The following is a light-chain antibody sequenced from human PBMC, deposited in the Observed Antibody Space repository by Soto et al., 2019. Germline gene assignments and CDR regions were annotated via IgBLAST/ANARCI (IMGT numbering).Light chain of an antibody. Sequence: QAVVTQEPSLTVSPGGTVTLTCGSSDGPVTSNHYPYWYQQRPGQVPRTLIYDTTNRQSWAPARLSGSLVGVKAALTLSGAQPEDEADYYCLLAYSGGRVFGGGTKLTVL. CDR2: DTT. J-gene: IGLJ2*01. V-gene: IGLV7-46*01. CDR1: DGPVTSNHY. CDR3: LLAYSGGRV.